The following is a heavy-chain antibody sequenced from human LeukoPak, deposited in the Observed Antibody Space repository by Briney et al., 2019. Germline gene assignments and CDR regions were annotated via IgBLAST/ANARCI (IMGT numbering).Heavy chain of an antibody. Sequence: GASVKVSCKASGYTFTGYYMHWVRQATGQGLEWMGWMNPNSGNTGYAQKFQGRVTITRNTSISTAYMELSSLRSEDTAVYYCARGDRGLGRLLYYYYYMDVWGKGTTVTVSS. J-gene: IGHJ6*03. CDR2: MNPNSGNT. CDR1: GYTFTGYY. CDR3: ARGDRGLGRLLYYYYYMDV. D-gene: IGHD1-14*01. V-gene: IGHV1-8*03.